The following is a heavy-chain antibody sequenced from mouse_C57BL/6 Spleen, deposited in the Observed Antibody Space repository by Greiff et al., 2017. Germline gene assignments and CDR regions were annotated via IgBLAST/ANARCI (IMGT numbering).Heavy chain of an antibody. V-gene: IGHV6-6*01. D-gene: IGHD2-4*01. CDR2: IRNKANNHAT. CDR3: TRHYYDYWEDYFDD. CDR1: GFTFSDAW. Sequence: EVQLVESGGGLVQPGGSMKLSCAASGFTFSDAWMDWVRQSPEKGLEWVAEIRNKANNHATYYAESVQGRFTISRDDSKSSVYLQMNSLRAEDTGIYYCTRHYYDYWEDYFDDWGQGTTLTVSS. J-gene: IGHJ2*01.